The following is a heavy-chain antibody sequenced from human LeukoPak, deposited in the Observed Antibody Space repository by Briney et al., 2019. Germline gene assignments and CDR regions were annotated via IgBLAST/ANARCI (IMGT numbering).Heavy chain of an antibody. D-gene: IGHD7-27*01. CDR2: INPDGTSR. V-gene: IGHV3-74*01. CDR1: GFSFSSYW. Sequence: GGSLRLSCAASGFSFSSYWLHWARQAPGKGLMWVSNINPDGTSRDYADSVKGRFTISRDNAKNTLYLQMNSLRVEDTAVYYCVRTETGEPVWGGGNTVTISS. CDR3: VRTETGEPV. J-gene: IGHJ6*04.